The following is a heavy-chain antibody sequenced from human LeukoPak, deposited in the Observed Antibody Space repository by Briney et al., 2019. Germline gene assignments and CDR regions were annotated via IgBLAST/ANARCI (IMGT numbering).Heavy chain of an antibody. V-gene: IGHV1-8*03. CDR2: MNPNNGKT. D-gene: IGHD2-2*01. CDR3: ARRARDCSSTSCFNYYYTDV. Sequence: RASVKVSCKASGYTFTSYGISWVRQATGQGLEWMGWMNPNNGKTGYAQKFQGRVTITRDTSISTAYMELSSLRSEDTAVYYCARRARDCSSTSCFNYYYTDVWGKGTTVTVSS. J-gene: IGHJ6*03. CDR1: GYTFTSYG.